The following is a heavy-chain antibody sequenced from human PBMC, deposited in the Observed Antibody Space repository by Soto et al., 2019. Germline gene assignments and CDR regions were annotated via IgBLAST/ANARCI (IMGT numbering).Heavy chain of an antibody. CDR3: ARDVATDYFDY. J-gene: IGHJ4*02. CDR2: ISSSSSYI. V-gene: IGHV3-21*01. Sequence: PGGSLRLSCAASGFTFSSYIMNWVRRAPGKGLEWVSLISSSSSYIYYADSVRGRFTISRDNAKNSLYLQMNSLRAEDTAVYYCARDVATDYFDYWGQGSLVTVSS. D-gene: IGHD5-12*01. CDR1: GFTFSSYI.